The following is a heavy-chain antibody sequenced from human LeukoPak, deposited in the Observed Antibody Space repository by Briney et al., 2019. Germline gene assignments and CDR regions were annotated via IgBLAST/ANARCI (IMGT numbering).Heavy chain of an antibody. D-gene: IGHD3-9*01. J-gene: IGHJ4*02. Sequence: PSGTPSLTCAVSGGSFSSSNCWSWVRQPPGKGLEWIGEIYHSGSTNYNPSLKSRVTISVDKSKNQISLKLSSVTAADTAVYYCARIGIRYFDWTYWGQGTLVTVSS. V-gene: IGHV4-4*02. CDR3: ARIGIRYFDWTY. CDR2: IYHSGST. CDR1: GGSFSSSNC.